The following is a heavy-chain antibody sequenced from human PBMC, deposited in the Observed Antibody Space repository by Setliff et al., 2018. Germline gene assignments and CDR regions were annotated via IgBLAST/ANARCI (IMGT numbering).Heavy chain of an antibody. CDR2: IYPSDSDT. D-gene: IGHD7-27*01. Sequence: PGESLKISCKGPGYSFTRYWIGWVRQMPGKGLEWMGIIYPSDSDTRYSPSFQGQVTISADKSISTAYLQWSSLKASDTAMYYCARRQGANWGSDYYYGMDVWGQGTTVTVSS. CDR1: GYSFTRYW. CDR3: ARRQGANWGSDYYYGMDV. V-gene: IGHV5-51*01. J-gene: IGHJ6*02.